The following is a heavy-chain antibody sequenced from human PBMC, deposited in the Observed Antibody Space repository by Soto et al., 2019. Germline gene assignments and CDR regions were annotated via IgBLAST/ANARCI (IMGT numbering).Heavy chain of an antibody. J-gene: IGHJ5*02. D-gene: IGHD1-1*01. CDR3: ARAEIYQDTTGQGGFDP. V-gene: IGHV1-18*04. Sequence: ASVKVSCKASGYTFTNYGFSWVRQAPGQGLEWMGYISGYNGNTNYAQKFQGRVIMTRDTSTNAAYMELRSLRSDDTAVYYCARAEIYQDTTGQGGFDPWGQGTLVTVSS. CDR2: ISGYNGNT. CDR1: GYTFTNYG.